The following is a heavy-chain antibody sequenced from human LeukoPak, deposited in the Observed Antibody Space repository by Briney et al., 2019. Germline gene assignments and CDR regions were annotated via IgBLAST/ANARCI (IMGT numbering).Heavy chain of an antibody. Sequence: SETLSLTCTVSGGSISSYYWSWIRQPPGKGLEWIGYIYYSGSPNYNPSLKSRVTISVDTSKNQFSLKLSSVTAADTALYYCARSRGYFDYWGQGTLVTVSS. CDR1: GGSISSYY. J-gene: IGHJ4*02. V-gene: IGHV4-59*01. CDR3: ARSRGYFDY. CDR2: IYYSGSP. D-gene: IGHD6-13*01.